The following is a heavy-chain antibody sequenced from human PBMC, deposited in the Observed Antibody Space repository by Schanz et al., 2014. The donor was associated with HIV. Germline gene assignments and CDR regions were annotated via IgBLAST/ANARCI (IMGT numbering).Heavy chain of an antibody. CDR2: INHSGSV. V-gene: IGHV4-34*01. J-gene: IGHJ6*02. CDR1: GGSFSGYY. CDR3: GRGTRYERDYVGPRSDGMDV. Sequence: QVQLQQWGAGLLKPSETLSLTCAVYGGSFSGYYWTWIRQPRGMGLEWIGEINHSGSVNYNPSLKSRLPISVDTPKTQFPLNLTSVTAADTAVYFCGRGTRYERDYVGPRSDGMDVWGQGTTVIVSS. D-gene: IGHD4-17*01.